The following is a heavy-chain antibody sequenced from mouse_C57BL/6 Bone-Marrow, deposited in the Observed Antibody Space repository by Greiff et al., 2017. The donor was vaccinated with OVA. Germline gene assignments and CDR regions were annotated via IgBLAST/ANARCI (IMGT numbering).Heavy chain of an antibody. Sequence: QVQLQQSGAELVRPGASVKLSCTASGYTFTDYYINWVKQRPGQGLEWIARISPGSGNSYSNDTFTGKATLTAEKSSSTAYMQLSSLTSEDSAGYYCARKGIFCFDYWGQGTTLTVSS. CDR2: ISPGSGNS. CDR1: GYTFTDYY. CDR3: ARKGIFCFDY. V-gene: IGHV1-76*01. J-gene: IGHJ2*01.